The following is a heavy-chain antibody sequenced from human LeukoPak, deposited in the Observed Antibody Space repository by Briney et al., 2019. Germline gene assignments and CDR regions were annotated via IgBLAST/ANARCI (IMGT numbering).Heavy chain of an antibody. CDR2: IKQDGSEK. Sequence: GGSLRLSCAASGFTFSSYWMSWVRQAPGKGLEWVANIKQDGSEKYYVDSVKGRFTISRDNAKNSLYLQMNSLRAEDTAVYYCARVRVELRYFDWSYYFDYWGQGTLVTVSS. D-gene: IGHD3-9*01. CDR1: GFTFSSYW. J-gene: IGHJ4*02. V-gene: IGHV3-7*01. CDR3: ARVRVELRYFDWSYYFDY.